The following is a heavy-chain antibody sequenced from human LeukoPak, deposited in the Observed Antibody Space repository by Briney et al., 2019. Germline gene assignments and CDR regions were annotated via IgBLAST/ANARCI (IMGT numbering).Heavy chain of an antibody. V-gene: IGHV1-46*01. J-gene: IGHJ3*02. CDR2: INPNSGGST. Sequence: GASVKVSCKASEYTFTGYYMHWVRQAPGQGLEWMGWINPNSGGSTSYAQKFQGRVTMTRDMSTSTVYMELSSLRSEDTAVYYCARPYSSGWYNKDAFDIWGQGTMVTVSS. CDR3: ARPYSSGWYNKDAFDI. CDR1: EYTFTGYY. D-gene: IGHD6-19*01.